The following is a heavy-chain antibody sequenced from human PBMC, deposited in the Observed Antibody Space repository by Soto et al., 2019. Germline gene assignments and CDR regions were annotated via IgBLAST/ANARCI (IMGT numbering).Heavy chain of an antibody. CDR1: GGTFSSYT. Sequence: QVQLVQSGAEVKKPGSSVKVSCKASGGTFSSYTISWVRQAPGQGLEWMGRIIPILGIANYAQKFQGRVTITADKSTSTADMERSSRRSEDTAVYYCAGGYCSGGSCYSGDYYYYYDMDVWGKGTTVTVSS. D-gene: IGHD2-15*01. J-gene: IGHJ6*03. V-gene: IGHV1-69*02. CDR3: AGGYCSGGSCYSGDYYYYYDMDV. CDR2: IIPILGIA.